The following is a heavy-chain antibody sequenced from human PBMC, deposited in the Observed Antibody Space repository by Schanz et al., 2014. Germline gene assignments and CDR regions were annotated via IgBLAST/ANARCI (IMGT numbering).Heavy chain of an antibody. J-gene: IGHJ5*02. V-gene: IGHV3-23*01. CDR3: AKAADWPVTRFDP. CDR2: FNDGGVNK. CDR1: GFAFSSYG. D-gene: IGHD3-9*01. Sequence: EVQLLESGGGLVQPGGSLRLSCAASGFAFSSYGMNWVRQAPGKGLEWVSSFNDGGVNKYYADSVKGRFTISSDNSKSTLYLQMSSLRADDTAVYYCAKAADWPVTRFDPGGQGTLVTVSS.